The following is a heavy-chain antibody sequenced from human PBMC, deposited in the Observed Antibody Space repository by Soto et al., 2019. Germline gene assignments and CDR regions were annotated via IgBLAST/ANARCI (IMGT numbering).Heavy chain of an antibody. CDR2: IKSKTDGGTT. Sequence: GGSLRLSCAASGFTFSNALISWVRQAPGKGLEWVGRIKSKTDGGTTDYAVPVKGRFTISRDDSKNTLYLQMNSLKTEDTAVYYCTTGMVRDNYYGMDVWGQGTTVTVSS. J-gene: IGHJ6*02. V-gene: IGHV3-15*01. CDR1: GFTFSNAL. D-gene: IGHD3-10*01. CDR3: TTGMVRDNYYGMDV.